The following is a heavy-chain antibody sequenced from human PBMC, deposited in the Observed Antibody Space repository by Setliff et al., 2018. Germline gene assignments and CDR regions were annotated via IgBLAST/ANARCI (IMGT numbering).Heavy chain of an antibody. CDR3: GRGFSRIEGWGNWFDP. CDR1: GGSVSNSGFF. CDR2: IYDSGSS. V-gene: IGHV4-39*01. Sequence: PSETLSLTCTVSGGSVSNSGFFWGWLRQAPGKGLEWIGNIYDSGSSNYNASLKNRLIITRDTSKNQISLKLTSVTAADTAVYYCGRGFSRIEGWGNWFDPWGQGISVTV. D-gene: IGHD2-15*01. J-gene: IGHJ5*02.